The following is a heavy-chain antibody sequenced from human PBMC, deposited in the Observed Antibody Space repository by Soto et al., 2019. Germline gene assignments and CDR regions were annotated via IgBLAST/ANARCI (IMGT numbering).Heavy chain of an antibody. CDR2: ISYDGSNK. CDR1: GFTFSNYA. D-gene: IGHD6-13*01. Sequence: QVQLVESGGGVIEPGRSLRLSRAASGFTFSNYAMHWVRKAPGKGLERVPVISYDGSNKYYADSVKGRFTISRDNSKNTLYLQINSLRAEDTAVYYCARDSSGEQQLTTDYFDYWGQGTLVTVSS. V-gene: IGHV3-30-3*01. J-gene: IGHJ4*02. CDR3: ARDSSGEQQLTTDYFDY.